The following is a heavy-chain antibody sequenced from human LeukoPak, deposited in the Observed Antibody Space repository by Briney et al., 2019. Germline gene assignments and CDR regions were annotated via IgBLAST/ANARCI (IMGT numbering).Heavy chain of an antibody. CDR1: GESIIGHY. V-gene: IGHV4-34*01. Sequence: SETLSLTCAVYGESIIGHYWTWIRQPPGKRLEWIGEIHHSGGTNSNPSLKNRLTMSMDMSKNQFSLNLKSVTAADTAVYYCARATASGSGRAYDHWAQGNLVPVSS. CDR2: IHHSGGT. D-gene: IGHD3-10*01. CDR3: ARATASGSGRAYDH. J-gene: IGHJ4*02.